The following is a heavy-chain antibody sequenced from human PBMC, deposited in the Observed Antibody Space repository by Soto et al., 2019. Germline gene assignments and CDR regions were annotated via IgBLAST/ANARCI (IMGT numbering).Heavy chain of an antibody. V-gene: IGHV4-34*01. D-gene: IGHD6-13*01. CDR2: INHSGST. CDR1: GGSFSGYY. J-gene: IGHJ6*02. CDR3: ARGGRYSSSWTPRAYYYGMDV. Sequence: SETLSLTCAVYGGSFSGYYWSWIRQPPGKGLEWIGEINHSGSTNYNPSLKSRVTISVDTSKNQFPLKLSSVTAADTAVYYCARGGRYSSSWTPRAYYYGMDVWGQGTTVTVSS.